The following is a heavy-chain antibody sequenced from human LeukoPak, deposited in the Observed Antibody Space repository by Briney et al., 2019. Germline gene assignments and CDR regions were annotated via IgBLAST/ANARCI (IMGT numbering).Heavy chain of an antibody. CDR3: ARRNWNDVNFDY. CDR1: GGSLSSNSYF. Sequence: SETLSLTCTVSGGSLSSNSYFWGWIRQPPGKGLEWIGSIYYSGSTYYNPSLKSRVAISVDTSKNQFSLKLSSVTAADTALYYCARRNWNDVNFDYWGQGTLVTVSS. V-gene: IGHV4-39*01. D-gene: IGHD1-1*01. J-gene: IGHJ4*02. CDR2: IYYSGST.